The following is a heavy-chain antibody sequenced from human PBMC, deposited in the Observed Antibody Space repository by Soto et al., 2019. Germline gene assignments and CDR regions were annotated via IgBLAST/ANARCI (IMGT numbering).Heavy chain of an antibody. CDR1: GGSISSSSYY. Sequence: SETLSLTCTVSGGSISSSSYYWGWIRQPPGKGLEWIGSIYYSGSTYYNPSLKSRVTISVDTSKNQFSLKLSSVTAADTAVYYCARLSSMVRGVEFDPWGQGTLVTVSS. V-gene: IGHV4-39*01. CDR2: IYYSGST. CDR3: ARLSSMVRGVEFDP. D-gene: IGHD3-10*01. J-gene: IGHJ5*02.